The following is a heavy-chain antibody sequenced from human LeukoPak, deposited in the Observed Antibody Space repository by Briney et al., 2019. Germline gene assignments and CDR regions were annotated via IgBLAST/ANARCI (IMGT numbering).Heavy chain of an antibody. Sequence: GGSLRLSCAASGFTFSSYSMNWVRQAPGKGLEWVSSISSSSSYIYYADSVKGRFTISRDNAKNSLYLQMNSLRAEDTAVYYCATDSMIVVVDAFDIWGQGTMVTVSS. CDR3: ATDSMIVVVDAFDI. D-gene: IGHD3-22*01. J-gene: IGHJ3*02. V-gene: IGHV3-21*01. CDR2: ISSSSSYI. CDR1: GFTFSSYS.